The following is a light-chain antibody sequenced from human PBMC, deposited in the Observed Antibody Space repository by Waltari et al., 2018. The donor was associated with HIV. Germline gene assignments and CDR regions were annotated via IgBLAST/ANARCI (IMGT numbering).Light chain of an antibody. CDR3: GAWDNSLGGVV. J-gene: IGLJ2*01. V-gene: IGLV3-19*01. CDR2: GDN. Sequence: SSELTQDPAVSVALGQTVKITCQGDSLRRYYASWYQQKPGQAPLLVIYGDNNRPSGIPDRFSGSKSGTSGTLDITGLQTGDEADYYCGAWDNSLGGVVFGGGTKSTVL. CDR1: SLRRYY.